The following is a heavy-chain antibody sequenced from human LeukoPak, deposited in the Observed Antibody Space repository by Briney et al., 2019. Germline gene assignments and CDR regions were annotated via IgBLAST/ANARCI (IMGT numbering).Heavy chain of an antibody. CDR2: IYYSGST. Sequence: SETLSLTCTVSGSSISSYYWSWIRQPPGKGLEWIGYIYYSGSTNYNPSLKSRVTISVDTSENQFSLKLSSVTAADTAVYYCARAAGRFYYYYGMDVWGQGTTVTVSS. J-gene: IGHJ6*02. D-gene: IGHD6-19*01. V-gene: IGHV4-59*01. CDR3: ARAAGRFYYYYGMDV. CDR1: GSSISSYY.